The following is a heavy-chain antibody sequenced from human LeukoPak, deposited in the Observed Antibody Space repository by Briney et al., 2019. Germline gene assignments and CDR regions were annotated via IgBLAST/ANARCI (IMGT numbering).Heavy chain of an antibody. D-gene: IGHD1-20*01. V-gene: IGHV3-7*04. CDR2: IKQDGSEK. CDR1: GFTFSSYW. CDR3: ARGLTWFDP. J-gene: IGHJ5*02. Sequence: GGSLRLSCAASGFTFSSYWMSWVRQAPGKGLEWVANIKQDGSEKNYVDSVKGRFTISRDNVKNPLYLQMNSLRAKDTAVYYCARGLTWFDPGAREPWSPSPQ.